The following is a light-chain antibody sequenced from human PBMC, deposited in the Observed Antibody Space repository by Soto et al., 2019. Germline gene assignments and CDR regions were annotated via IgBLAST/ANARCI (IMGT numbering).Light chain of an antibody. Sequence: DIQMTQSPSTLSSSVGYRFTITCLASQSISSWLAWYQQKPGKAPKLLIYDASSLESGVPSRFSGSGSGTEFTLAISSLQPDDFATYYCQQYNSYSWTFGQGTKVDIK. CDR3: QQYNSYSWT. V-gene: IGKV1-5*01. CDR2: DAS. CDR1: QSISSW. J-gene: IGKJ1*01.